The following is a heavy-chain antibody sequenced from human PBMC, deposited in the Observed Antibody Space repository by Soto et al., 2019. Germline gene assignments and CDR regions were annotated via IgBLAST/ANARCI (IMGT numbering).Heavy chain of an antibody. J-gene: IGHJ4*02. D-gene: IGHD1-1*01. CDR1: GYTFTSYG. V-gene: IGHV1-18*01. CDR3: ARGRYGDY. CDR2: ISAHNGNT. Sequence: QVHLVQSGAEVKKPGASVKVSCKGSGYTFTSYGITWVRQAPGQGLEWMGWISAHNGNTDYAQRLQGRVTVTRDTSTSTAYLELRSLRSDDTAVYYCARGRYGDYWGQGALVTVSS.